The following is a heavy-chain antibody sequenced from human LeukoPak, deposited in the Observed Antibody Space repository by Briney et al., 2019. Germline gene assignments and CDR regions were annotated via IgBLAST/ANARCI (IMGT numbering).Heavy chain of an antibody. V-gene: IGHV4-39*01. J-gene: IGHJ4*02. CDR1: GGSISSSSYY. D-gene: IGHD3-10*01. CDR3: ARRDFPYYYGS. Sequence: PSATLSLTCTVSGGSISSSSYYWGWIRQPPGKGLEWIGSIYDSGSTNYNPSLKSRVTISVDTSKNQFSLTLSSVTAADTAVYYCARRDFPYYYGSWGQGTLVTVSS. CDR2: IYDSGST.